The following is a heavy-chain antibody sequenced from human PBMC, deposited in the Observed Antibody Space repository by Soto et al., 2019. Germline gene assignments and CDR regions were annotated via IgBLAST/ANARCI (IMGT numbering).Heavy chain of an antibody. Sequence: SETLSLTCTVSGGSISNFYWSWVRQPPGKGLEWIGYISYSGNTNYNPSLKSRVSISVDTSKNQLSLNLTSVTAADTAVYYCARAPMVLSRSYFDSWGQGTPVTVSS. CDR1: GGSISNFY. J-gene: IGHJ4*02. D-gene: IGHD2-8*01. V-gene: IGHV4-59*01. CDR3: ARAPMVLSRSYFDS. CDR2: ISYSGNT.